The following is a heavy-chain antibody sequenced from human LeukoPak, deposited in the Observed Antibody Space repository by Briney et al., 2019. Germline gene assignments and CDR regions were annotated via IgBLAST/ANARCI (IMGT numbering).Heavy chain of an antibody. D-gene: IGHD3-22*01. CDR1: GFTVSSNY. J-gene: IGHJ4*02. CDR2: IYSGGST. CDR3: AIGYYDSSGQYDY. V-gene: IGHV3-53*01. Sequence: GGSLRLSCAASGFTVSSNYMSWVRQAPGKGLEWVSVIYSGGSTYYADSVKGRFTISRDNSKNTLYLQMNSLRAEDTAVYYCAIGYYDSSGQYDYWGQGTLVTVSS.